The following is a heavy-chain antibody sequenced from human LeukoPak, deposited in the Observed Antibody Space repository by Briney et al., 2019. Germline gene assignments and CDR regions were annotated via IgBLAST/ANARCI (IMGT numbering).Heavy chain of an antibody. D-gene: IGHD4-23*01. J-gene: IGHJ5*02. CDR3: ARSVANWFDP. CDR1: GGSISSSSYY. Sequence: PSETLSLTCTVSGGSISSSSYYWGWIRQPAGKGLEWIGRIYTSGSTNYNPSLKSRVTMSVDTSKNQFSLKLSSVTAADTAVYYCARSVANWFDPWGQGTLVTVSS. CDR2: IYTSGST. V-gene: IGHV4-61*02.